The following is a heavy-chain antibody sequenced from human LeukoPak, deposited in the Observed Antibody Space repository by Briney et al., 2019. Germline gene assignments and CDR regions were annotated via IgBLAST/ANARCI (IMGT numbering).Heavy chain of an antibody. J-gene: IGHJ4*02. CDR2: ISGSGTTI. D-gene: IGHD1-1*01. V-gene: IGHV3-48*03. Sequence: GGSLRLSCAASGFTFSSYEMNWVRQAPGKGLEWVSYISGSGTTIYYPDSVKGRFTISRDNAKNSLYLQMNSLRAEDTAVYCCARRKGESSRHFDYWGQGTLVTVSS. CDR1: GFTFSSYE. CDR3: ARRKGESSRHFDY.